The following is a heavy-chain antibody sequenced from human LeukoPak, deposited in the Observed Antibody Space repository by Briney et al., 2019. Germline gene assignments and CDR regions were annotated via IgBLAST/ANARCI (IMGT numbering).Heavy chain of an antibody. Sequence: SETLSLTCSVSGDSVSSSYWSWIRQPPGKGLEWIGSINYSGSTNYNPSLKSRLTISVDTSKNQLSLKLRSVTAADTAVYYCARVGGWLPHFDYWGQGILVTVSS. CDR1: GDSVSSSY. D-gene: IGHD5-24*01. J-gene: IGHJ4*02. V-gene: IGHV4-59*02. CDR3: ARVGGWLPHFDY. CDR2: INYSGST.